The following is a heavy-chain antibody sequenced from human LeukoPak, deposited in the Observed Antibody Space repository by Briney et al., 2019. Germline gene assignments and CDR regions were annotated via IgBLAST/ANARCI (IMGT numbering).Heavy chain of an antibody. CDR2: IYHSGST. Sequence: SETLSFTCAVSGYSISSGYYWGWIRQPPGKGLEWIGSIYHSGSTYYNPSLKSRVTISVDTSKNQFSLKLSSVTAADTAVYYCARDGVHDYVWGSYRYFDYWGQGTLVTVSS. CDR1: GYSISSGYY. J-gene: IGHJ4*02. CDR3: ARDGVHDYVWGSYRYFDY. D-gene: IGHD3-16*02. V-gene: IGHV4-38-2*02.